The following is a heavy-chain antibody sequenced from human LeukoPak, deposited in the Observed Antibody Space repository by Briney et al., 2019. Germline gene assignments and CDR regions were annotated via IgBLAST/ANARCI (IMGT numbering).Heavy chain of an antibody. CDR1: GYSFTGYW. J-gene: IGHJ3*02. Sequence: GESLKISCKGSGYSFTGYWIGWVRQMPGKGLEWMGIIYPGDSDTRYSPSFQGQVTISADKSISTAYLQWSSLKASDTAMYYCARPTYSSHDAFDIWGQGTMVTVSS. CDR3: ARPTYSSHDAFDI. D-gene: IGHD2-21*01. V-gene: IGHV5-51*01. CDR2: IYPGDSDT.